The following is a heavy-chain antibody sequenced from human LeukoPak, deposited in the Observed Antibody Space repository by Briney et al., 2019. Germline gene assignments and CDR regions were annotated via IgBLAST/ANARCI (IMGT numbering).Heavy chain of an antibody. J-gene: IGHJ4*02. D-gene: IGHD2-8*01. CDR3: TTAHCTNGVCYRVGYFDY. Sequence: ASVKVSCKSSGYTFSSYGINWVRQAPGQGHEWMGWISSYNGNTNYAQKLQGRVTMTEDTSTDTAYMELSSLRSEDTAVYYCTTAHCTNGVCYRVGYFDYWGQGTLGTVSS. V-gene: IGHV1-18*01. CDR2: ISSYNGNT. CDR1: GYTFSSYG.